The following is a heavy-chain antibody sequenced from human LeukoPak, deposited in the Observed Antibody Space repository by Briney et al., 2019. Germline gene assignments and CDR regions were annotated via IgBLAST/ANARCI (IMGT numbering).Heavy chain of an antibody. Sequence: PGGSLRLSCVTSGFTFDDYAMYWVRQDPGKGLEWVSGISWNSGSIVYADSVKGRFTISRDNAKNSLYLQMNSLRVEDTALYYCARGNLDLRAFDIWGQGTMVTVSS. CDR2: ISWNSGSI. CDR1: GFTFDDYA. J-gene: IGHJ3*02. V-gene: IGHV3-9*01. CDR3: ARGNLDLRAFDI. D-gene: IGHD3-3*01.